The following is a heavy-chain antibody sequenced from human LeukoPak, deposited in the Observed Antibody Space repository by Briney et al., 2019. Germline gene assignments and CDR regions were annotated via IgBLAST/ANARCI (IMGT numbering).Heavy chain of an antibody. J-gene: IGHJ4*02. V-gene: IGHV4-39*01. CDR2: LSYSGST. CDR3: AGQVEMTDFPDY. CDR1: SASISSSGHY. D-gene: IGHD2-21*02. Sequence: PSETLSLTCTVSSASISSSGHYWAWIRQPPGGGLDYIGTLSYSGSTYYNPSLKSRVTISVDTSKNQFFLKLNSVTAADTAIYYCAGQVEMTDFPDYWGQGALVTVSS.